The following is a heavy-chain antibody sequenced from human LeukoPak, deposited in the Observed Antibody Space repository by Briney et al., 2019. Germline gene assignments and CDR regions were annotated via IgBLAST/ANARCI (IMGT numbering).Heavy chain of an antibody. J-gene: IGHJ4*02. CDR2: ISAHNGNT. V-gene: IGHV1-18*01. CDR1: GYIFTIYG. CDR3: ARAQTTLLLDY. Sequence: ASVTVSFTSSGYIFTIYGIIWVRQAPGQGLQWMGWISAHNGNTNYAQKLQGRVTMTTDTSTSTVYMELRSLRSDDTAVYYCARAQTTLLLDYWGQGTLVTVSS. D-gene: IGHD4-11*01.